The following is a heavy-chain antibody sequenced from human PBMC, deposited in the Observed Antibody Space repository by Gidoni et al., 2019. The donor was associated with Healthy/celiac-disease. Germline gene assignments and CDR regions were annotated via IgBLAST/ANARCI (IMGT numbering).Heavy chain of an antibody. V-gene: IGHV3-33*01. D-gene: IGHD6-13*01. CDR3: ATLAAAADY. Sequence: GGGVVQPGRSLRLSCAASGFTFSSYGMHWVRQAPGKGLEWVAVIWYDGSNKYYADSVKGRFTISRDNSKNTLYLQMNSLRAEDTAVYYCATLAAAADYWGQGTLVTVSS. CDR1: GFTFSSYG. J-gene: IGHJ4*02. CDR2: IWYDGSNK.